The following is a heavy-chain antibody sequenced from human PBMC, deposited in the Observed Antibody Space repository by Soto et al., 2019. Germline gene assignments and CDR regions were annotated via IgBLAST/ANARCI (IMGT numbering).Heavy chain of an antibody. D-gene: IGHD5-18*01. Sequence: PGGSLRLSCAASGFTFSSYSMNWVRQAPGKGLEWVSYISSSSSTIYYADSVKGRFTISRDNAKNSLYLQMNNLRDEDTAVYYCARDSGYSYGPFDYWGQGTLVTVSS. J-gene: IGHJ4*02. CDR2: ISSSSSTI. CDR3: ARDSGYSYGPFDY. CDR1: GFTFSSYS. V-gene: IGHV3-48*02.